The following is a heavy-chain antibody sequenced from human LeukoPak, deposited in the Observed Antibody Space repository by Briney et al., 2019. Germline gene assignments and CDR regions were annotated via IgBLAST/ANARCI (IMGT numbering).Heavy chain of an antibody. Sequence: PSETLSLTCTVSGGSISSSSFFWVWIRQPPGKGLEWIGNINFSGTTYYNPSLKSRVTISVDPSKNQFSLKLSSVTAADTAVYYCATYPKKKTWETLDHWGQGTLVTVSS. J-gene: IGHJ4*02. CDR3: ATYPKKKTWETLDH. CDR2: INFSGTT. CDR1: GGSISSSSFF. V-gene: IGHV4-39*07. D-gene: IGHD1-26*01.